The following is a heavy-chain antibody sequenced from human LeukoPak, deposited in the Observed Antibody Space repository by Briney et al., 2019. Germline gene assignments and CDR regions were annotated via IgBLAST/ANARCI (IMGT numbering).Heavy chain of an antibody. D-gene: IGHD3-10*01. CDR1: GFTLTDYY. Sequence: GGSLRLSPAAPGFTLTDYYMSGIPQAPGNGLAWLSYISRSCNTVYYADSVKGRFTISRANAKSSLYLQMNSLRAEATPLHYAAREGPMLRGVIGGKIDYWGQGTLVTVSS. CDR3: AREGPMLRGVIGGKIDY. CDR2: ISRSCNTV. V-gene: IGHV3-11*04. J-gene: IGHJ4*02.